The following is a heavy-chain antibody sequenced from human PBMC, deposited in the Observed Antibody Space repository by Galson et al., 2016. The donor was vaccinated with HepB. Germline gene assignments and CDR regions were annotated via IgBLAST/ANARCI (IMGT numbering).Heavy chain of an antibody. CDR2: DSMDGRRK. J-gene: IGHJ4*02. D-gene: IGHD3-10*02. CDR3: AKRHEFCPPVGCSVDY. CDR1: GFTFSNYG. Sequence: SLRLSCAASGFTFSNYGMHWVRQAPGKGLEWVAADSMDGRRKFYADSVKGRFTISGDNSNNMLFLQMSSLRTDDTAIYYCAKRHEFCPPVGCSVDYWGQGTLVSVSS. V-gene: IGHV3-30*18.